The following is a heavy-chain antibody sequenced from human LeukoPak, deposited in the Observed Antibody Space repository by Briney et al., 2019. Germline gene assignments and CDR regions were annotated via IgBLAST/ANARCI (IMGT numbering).Heavy chain of an antibody. J-gene: IGHJ4*02. Sequence: KPSETLSLTCTVSSGSISSSSYYWGWIRQPPGKGLEWIGSIYYSGSTYYNPSLKSRVTISVDTSKNQSSLKLSSVTATDTAVYFCARRKSSGWYDAFDYWGQGTLVTVSS. CDR2: IYYSGST. CDR1: SGSISSSSYY. D-gene: IGHD6-19*01. V-gene: IGHV4-39*01. CDR3: ARRKSSGWYDAFDY.